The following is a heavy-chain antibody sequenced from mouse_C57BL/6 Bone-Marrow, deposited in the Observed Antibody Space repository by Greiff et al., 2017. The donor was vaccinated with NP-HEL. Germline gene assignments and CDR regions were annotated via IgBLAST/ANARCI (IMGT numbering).Heavy chain of an antibody. V-gene: IGHV2-9-1*01. CDR1: GFSLTSYA. Sequence: VQRVESGPGLVAPSQCLSITCTVSGFSLTSYAISWVRQPPGKGLEWLGVIWTGGGTNYNSALKSRLSISKDNSKSQVFLKMNSLQTDDTARYYCARNYYGSRTWYFDVWGTGTTVTVSS. D-gene: IGHD1-1*01. CDR3: ARNYYGSRTWYFDV. J-gene: IGHJ1*03. CDR2: IWTGGGT.